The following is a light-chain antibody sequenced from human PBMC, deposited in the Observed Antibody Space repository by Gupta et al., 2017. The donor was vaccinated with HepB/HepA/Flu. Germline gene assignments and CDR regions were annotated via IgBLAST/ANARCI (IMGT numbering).Light chain of an antibody. CDR1: RPNIGSNT. CDR2: SNN. CDR3: AAWDDSLNGPNVV. Sequence: SVLTQPPSASGTPGPRVTTSFSGSRPNIGSNTVNWYQQLPGTAPKLRIYSNNQRPSGVPDRFSGSKSGTSASLAISELQSEDEADYYCAAWDDSLNGPNVVFGGGTKLTVL. V-gene: IGLV1-44*01. J-gene: IGLJ2*01.